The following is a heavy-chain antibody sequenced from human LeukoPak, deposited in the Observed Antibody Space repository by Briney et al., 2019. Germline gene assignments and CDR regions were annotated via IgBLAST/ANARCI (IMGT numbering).Heavy chain of an antibody. Sequence: GGSLRLSCAASGFTFSSYEMNWVRQAPGKGLEWISYISSSGSTMYYADSVKGRFTISRDNAKNSLYLQMNSLRAEDTAIYYCTSSSWYALDYWGQGTLVTVSS. CDR1: GFTFSSYE. V-gene: IGHV3-48*03. D-gene: IGHD6-13*01. CDR3: TSSSWYALDY. J-gene: IGHJ4*02. CDR2: ISSSGSTM.